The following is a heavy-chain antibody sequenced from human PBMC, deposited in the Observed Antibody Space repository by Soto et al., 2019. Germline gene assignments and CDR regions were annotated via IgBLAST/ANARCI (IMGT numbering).Heavy chain of an antibody. Sequence: EVQLVESGGGLVQPGGSLRLCCAASGFTFSSYSMNWVRQAPGKGLEWVSYISSSSSTIYYADSVKGRFTISRDNAKNSLYLQMNSLRDEDTAVYYCARDELNYYDSSGYYRNFDYWGQGTLVTVSS. CDR2: ISSSSSTI. D-gene: IGHD3-22*01. V-gene: IGHV3-48*02. CDR1: GFTFSSYS. CDR3: ARDELNYYDSSGYYRNFDY. J-gene: IGHJ4*02.